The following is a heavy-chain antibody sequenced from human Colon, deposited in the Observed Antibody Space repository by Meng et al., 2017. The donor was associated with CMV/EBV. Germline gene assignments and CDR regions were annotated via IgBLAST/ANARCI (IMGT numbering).Heavy chain of an antibody. CDR2: ISDRGNS. V-gene: IGHV4-30-4*01. D-gene: IGHD3-22*01. CDR1: GGSISGGDYD. Sequence: LRLSCSVSGGSISGGDYDWTWIRYFPEKGLEWLGYISDRGNSRYNPSLESRIAMFTDTTRNQFSLQLTSVTAADTAVYYCARGRRLISDYWGQGALVTVSS. CDR3: ARGRRLISDY. J-gene: IGHJ4*02.